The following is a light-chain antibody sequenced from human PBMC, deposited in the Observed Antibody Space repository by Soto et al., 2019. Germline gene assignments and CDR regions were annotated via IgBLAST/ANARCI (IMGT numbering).Light chain of an antibody. CDR2: DDS. CDR3: QQYNSYPLYT. CDR1: QSISSW. V-gene: IGKV1-5*01. J-gene: IGKJ2*01. Sequence: DIQMTQSPSTLSASVGDRVTITCRASQSISSWLAWYQQKPGKAPKLMIYDDSSLESGVPSRFSGSGSGTEFTLTISSLQPDDFASYYCQQYNSYPLYTFGQVIKLEIK.